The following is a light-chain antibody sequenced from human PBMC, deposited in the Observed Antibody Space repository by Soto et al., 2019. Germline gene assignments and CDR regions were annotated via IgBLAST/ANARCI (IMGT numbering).Light chain of an antibody. CDR2: DVS. J-gene: IGLJ2*01. Sequence: QSALTQPASVSGSPGQSITISCTGTSSDVGGYNYVSWYQQQPGKAPKLMIYDVSNRPSGVSNRFSGSKSGNTASLTISGLQAEDEPDYYCSSYTSSSAVVFGGGTKLTV. CDR3: SSYTSSSAVV. V-gene: IGLV2-14*03. CDR1: SSDVGGYNY.